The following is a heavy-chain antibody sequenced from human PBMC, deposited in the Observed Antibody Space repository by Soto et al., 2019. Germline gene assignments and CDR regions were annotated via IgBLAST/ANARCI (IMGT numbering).Heavy chain of an antibody. CDR3: ARESWFAP. CDR1: GFTFSSYG. V-gene: IGHV3-33*01. CDR2: IWYDGSNK. J-gene: IGHJ5*02. Sequence: QVQLVESGGGVVQPGMSLRLSCAASGFTFSSYGMHWVRQAPGKWLEWVAGIWYDGSNKYYADSVKGRFTISRDNSKNKLNLQMNSLRAEDTAVYYCARESWFAPWGQGTLVTVS.